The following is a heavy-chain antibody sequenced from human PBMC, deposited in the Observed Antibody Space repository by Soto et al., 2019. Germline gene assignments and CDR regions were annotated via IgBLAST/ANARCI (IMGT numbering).Heavy chain of an antibody. CDR2: INNSGST. CDR3: ASLLSSSGYVLDAFDI. D-gene: IGHD3-22*01. V-gene: IGHV4-34*01. Sequence: QVQLQQWGAGLLKPSETLSLTCAVYGGSFSGYYWSWIRQPPGKGLEWIGEINNSGSTNYNPSLKSRVTISVDTSKNQFSLMLSSVAAEDTAVYYCASLLSSSGYVLDAFDIWGQGTMVTVSS. CDR1: GGSFSGYY. J-gene: IGHJ3*02.